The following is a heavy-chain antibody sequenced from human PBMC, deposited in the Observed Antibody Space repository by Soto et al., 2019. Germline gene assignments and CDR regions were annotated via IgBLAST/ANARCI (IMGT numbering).Heavy chain of an antibody. Sequence: PSETLSLTCTVSGGSMSSYYVSWIRQSAGKGLEWIGRIDTSGTTNYNPSLKSRVTMSVDASKNHFSLNLSSVTAADTAVYYCARYRFSGNWSKFDYWGQGTLVTVSS. CDR2: IDTSGTT. CDR1: GGSMSSYY. CDR3: ARYRFSGNWSKFDY. V-gene: IGHV4-4*07. D-gene: IGHD6-13*01. J-gene: IGHJ4*02.